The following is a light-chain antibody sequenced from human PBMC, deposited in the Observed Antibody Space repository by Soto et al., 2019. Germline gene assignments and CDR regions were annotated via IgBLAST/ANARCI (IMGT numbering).Light chain of an antibody. CDR1: QSVSSN. J-gene: IGKJ5*01. Sequence: EIVLTQSPATLSLSPGERATLSCRASQSVSSNLAWYQQKPGQAPRLLIYGASTRATGIPARFSGSGSGTEFTLTISSLQSEDFAVYYCQQYNNSPITFGQGTRLEIK. V-gene: IGKV3-15*01. CDR3: QQYNNSPIT. CDR2: GAS.